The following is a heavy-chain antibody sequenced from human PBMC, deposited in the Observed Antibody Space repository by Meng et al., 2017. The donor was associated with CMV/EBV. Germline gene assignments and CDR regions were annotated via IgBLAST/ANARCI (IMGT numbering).Heavy chain of an antibody. CDR3: ARSSWEPASDAFDI. CDR2: ISYDGSNR. CDR1: GFTFSSYA. V-gene: IGHV3-30-3*01. Sequence: GGSLRLSCAASGFTFSSYAMHWVRQAPGKGLEWVAVISYDGSNRYYADSAKGRFTISRDNSKNTLYLPMNSLRVEDTAVYYCARSSWEPASDAFDIWGQGTMVTVSS. J-gene: IGHJ3*02. D-gene: IGHD1-26*01.